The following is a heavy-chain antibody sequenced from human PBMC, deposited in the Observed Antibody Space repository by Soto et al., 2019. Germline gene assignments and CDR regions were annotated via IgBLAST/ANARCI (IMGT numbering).Heavy chain of an antibody. V-gene: IGHV3-21*01. CDR1: GFTFSSYS. Sequence: GESLKISCAASGFTFSSYSMNWVRQAPGKGLEWVSSISSSSSYIYYADSVKGRFTISRDNAKNSLYLQMNSLRAEDTAVYYCARDRIDRSSSYYAFDIWGQGTMVTVSS. J-gene: IGHJ3*02. CDR2: ISSSSSYI. D-gene: IGHD6-6*01. CDR3: ARDRIDRSSSYYAFDI.